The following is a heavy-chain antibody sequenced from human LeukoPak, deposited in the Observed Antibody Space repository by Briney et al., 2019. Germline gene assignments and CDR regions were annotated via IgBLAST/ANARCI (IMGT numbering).Heavy chain of an antibody. D-gene: IGHD3-10*01. V-gene: IGHV1-24*01. CDR1: GYTLIELS. CDR3: ATRWFGELGYLY. Sequence: GASVKVSCKVSGYTLIELSMHWVRQAPGKGLEWMGGFDPEDGETIYAQKFQGRVTMTEDTSTDTAYMELSSLRSEDTAVYYCATRWFGELGYLYWGQGTLVTVSS. CDR2: FDPEDGET. J-gene: IGHJ4*02.